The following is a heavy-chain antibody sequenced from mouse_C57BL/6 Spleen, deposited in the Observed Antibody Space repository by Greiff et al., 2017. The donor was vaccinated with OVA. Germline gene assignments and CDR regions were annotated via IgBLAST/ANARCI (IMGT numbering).Heavy chain of an antibody. D-gene: IGHD2-5*01. CDR2: IDPSDSYT. V-gene: IGHV1-69*01. CDR3: ARSGYSNFLFDY. CDR1: GYTFTSYW. Sequence: QVQLKQPGAELVMPGASVKLSCKASGYTFTSYWMHWVKQRPGQGLEWIGEIDPSDSYTNYNQKFKGKSTLTVDKSSSTAYMQLSSLTSEDSAVYYCARSGYSNFLFDYWGQGTTLTVSS. J-gene: IGHJ2*01.